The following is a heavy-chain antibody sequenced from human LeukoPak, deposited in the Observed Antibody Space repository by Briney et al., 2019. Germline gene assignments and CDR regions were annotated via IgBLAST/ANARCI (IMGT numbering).Heavy chain of an antibody. J-gene: IGHJ4*02. CDR2: IDTKGVRT. V-gene: IGHV3-23*01. D-gene: IGHD5-12*01. CDR1: GFTLSNCA. CDR3: AKEVVATIPPL. Sequence: GGSLRLSCAASGFTLSNCAMTWVRQAPGKGLEWVSGIDTKGVRTYYADSVKGRFTISRDNSKNTLYLQMNSLRAEDTAVYYCAKEVVATIPPLWGQGTLVTVSS.